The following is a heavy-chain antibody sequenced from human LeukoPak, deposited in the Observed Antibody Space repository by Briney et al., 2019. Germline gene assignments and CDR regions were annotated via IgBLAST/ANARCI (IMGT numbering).Heavy chain of an antibody. CDR3: AKSGEVVITTLQEILFDY. V-gene: IGHV3-23*01. J-gene: IGHJ4*02. Sequence: GGSLRLSCAASGFTFSSYAMSWVRQAPGKGLEWVSAISGSGGSTYYADSVKGRFTISRDNSKNTLYLQMNSLRAEDTAVYYCAKSGEVVITTLQEILFDYWGQGTLVTVSS. CDR2: ISGSGGST. CDR1: GFTFSSYA. D-gene: IGHD3-22*01.